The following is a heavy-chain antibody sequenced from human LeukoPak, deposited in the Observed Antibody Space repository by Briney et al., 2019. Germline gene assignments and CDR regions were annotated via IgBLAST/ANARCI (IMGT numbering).Heavy chain of an antibody. CDR1: GYTFTNYG. V-gene: IGHV1-18*01. CDR3: ARDNHSGSWAWFDP. D-gene: IGHD6-13*01. J-gene: IGHJ5*02. CDR2: ISAYSGHT. Sequence: ASVKVSCKASGYTFTNYGIRWVRQPPGQGQERMGWISAYSGHTNYAQKLQGRVTMTTDTSTSTTYMEQRSLRSDDTAVYYRARDNHSGSWAWFDPWGQGALVSVSA.